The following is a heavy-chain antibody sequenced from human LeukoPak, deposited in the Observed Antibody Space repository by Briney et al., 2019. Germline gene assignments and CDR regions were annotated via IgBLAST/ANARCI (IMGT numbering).Heavy chain of an antibody. J-gene: IGHJ4*02. CDR1: GSRFTRYW. CDR2: IYPGDSDT. V-gene: IGHV5-51*01. D-gene: IGHD3-9*01. CDR3: ARLHDILTGSDTDYFDY. Sequence: GGPLKISCKGSGSRFTRYWIGWVRQMPGKGLEWMEIIYPGDSDTRYSPSFQGQVTISADKSISTAYLQWSSLKASDTAMYYCARLHDILTGSDTDYFDYWGQGTLVTVSS.